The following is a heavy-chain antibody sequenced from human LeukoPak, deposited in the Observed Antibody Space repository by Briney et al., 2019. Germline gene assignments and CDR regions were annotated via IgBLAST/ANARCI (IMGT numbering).Heavy chain of an antibody. CDR2: ISSGSRTI. V-gene: IGHV3-48*01. D-gene: IGHD1-26*01. J-gene: IGHJ4*02. CDR3: ARESISGHRDFDY. CDR1: GFTFSSYS. Sequence: GGSLRLSCVASGFTFSSYSMNWLRQAPGKGLEWVSYISSGSRTIYYADSVKGRFTMARYNAKNSVYLQMNSLRAEDTAVYYCARESISGHRDFDYWGQGALVTVSS.